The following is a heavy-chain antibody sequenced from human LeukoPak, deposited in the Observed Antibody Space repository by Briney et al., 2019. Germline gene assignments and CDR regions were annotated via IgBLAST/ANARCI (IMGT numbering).Heavy chain of an antibody. D-gene: IGHD3-3*01. CDR1: GGSISSSSYY. Sequence: SETLSLTCTVSGGSISSSSYYWGWIRQPPGKGLEWIGTIYYSGSTYYNPSLKSRVTISVDTSKNQFSLKLSSVTAADTAVYYCARRFEVQRPFYYYYYMDVWGKGTTVTVSS. V-gene: IGHV4-39*01. J-gene: IGHJ6*03. CDR2: IYYSGST. CDR3: ARRFEVQRPFYYYYYMDV.